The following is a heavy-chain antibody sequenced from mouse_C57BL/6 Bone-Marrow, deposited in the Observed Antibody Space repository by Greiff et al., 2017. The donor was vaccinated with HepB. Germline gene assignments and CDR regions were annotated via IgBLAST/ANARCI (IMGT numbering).Heavy chain of an antibody. J-gene: IGHJ2*01. V-gene: IGHV5-2*01. CDR3: ARPDSSGYRDYFDY. CDR1: EYEFPSHD. D-gene: IGHD3-2*02. CDR2: INSDGGST. Sequence: EVHLVESGGGLVQPGESLKLSCESNEYEFPSHDMSWVRKTPEKRLELVAAINSDGGSTYYPDTMEGRFIISRDNTKKTLYLQMSSLRAEDTAMYYCARPDSSGYRDYFDYWGQGTTLTVSS.